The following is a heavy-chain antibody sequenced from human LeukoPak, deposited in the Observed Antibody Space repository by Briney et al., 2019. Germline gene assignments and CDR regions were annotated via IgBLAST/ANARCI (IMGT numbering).Heavy chain of an antibody. J-gene: IGHJ6*03. CDR3: ARCGGRGYSYGYPSYYYYTDD. CDR1: GFRFSDYY. V-gene: IGHV3-11*04. Sequence: GGSLRLSCAASGFRFSDYYMSWIRQAPGKGLEWVSHISSSGSTIYYADSVKGRFTISRDNAKSSLYLQMNSLRAEDTAVYYCARCGGRGYSYGYPSYYYYTDDWGKGTTVTVSS. CDR2: ISSSGSTI. D-gene: IGHD5-18*01.